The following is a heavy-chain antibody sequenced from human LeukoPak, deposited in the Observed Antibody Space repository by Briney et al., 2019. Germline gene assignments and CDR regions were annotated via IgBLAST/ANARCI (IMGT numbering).Heavy chain of an antibody. D-gene: IGHD5-18*01. CDR1: GDSIGSYY. V-gene: IGHV4-59*01. CDR3: ARERNSYGYFDY. CDR2: VYYTGST. J-gene: IGHJ4*02. Sequence: SETLSLTCTVSGDSIGSYYWSWIRQPPGRGLEWIGYVYYTGSTNYNPSLKSRVTISVDTSKSRFSLKLRSVTAADTAVYYCARERNSYGYFDYWGQGTLVTVSS.